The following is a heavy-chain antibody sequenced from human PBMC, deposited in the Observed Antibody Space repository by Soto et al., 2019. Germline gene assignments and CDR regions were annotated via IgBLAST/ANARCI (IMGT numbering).Heavy chain of an antibody. J-gene: IGHJ5*02. CDR1: GFTFSRFW. V-gene: IGHV3-74*01. Sequence: EVQLVESGGGLVQPGGSLRLSCAASGFTFSRFWMHWVRQAPGKGLLWVSRIDSDGSSTNYADSVKGRFTVSRDNANNTLYLQMNSLRAEDTAVYYCARVGGYNWFDTWGQGTLVTVSS. CDR3: ARVGGYNWFDT. CDR2: IDSDGSST.